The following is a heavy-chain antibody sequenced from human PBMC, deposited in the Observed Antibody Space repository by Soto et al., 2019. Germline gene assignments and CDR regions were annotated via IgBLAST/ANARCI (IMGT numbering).Heavy chain of an antibody. V-gene: IGHV3-21*04. CDR2: LSSNGYYI. CDR3: AKVDQSVSGSLGILDP. Sequence: GGSLRLSCAASGFTFSSHTMNWVRQAPGKGLEWVSSLSSNGYYIYYADSVRGRFTISRDNAKNSLYLQMSSLRAEDTAVYYCAKVDQSVSGSLGILDPWGEGTLVTVYS. CDR1: GFTFSSHT. J-gene: IGHJ5*02. D-gene: IGHD3-16*01.